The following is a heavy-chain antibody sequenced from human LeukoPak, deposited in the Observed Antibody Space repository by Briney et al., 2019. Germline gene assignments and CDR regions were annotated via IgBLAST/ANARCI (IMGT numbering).Heavy chain of an antibody. CDR1: GFSFDDYA. J-gene: IGHJ6*02. Sequence: GRSLRLSCAASGFSFDDYAMHRVRQVPGKGLEWVSGISWNSGRIGYADSVKGRFTISRDNAKNSLYLQMNSLRTEDTALYYCAKDRFDVVGRGMDVWGQGTTVTVSS. CDR3: AKDRFDVVGRGMDV. CDR2: ISWNSGRI. D-gene: IGHD2-15*01. V-gene: IGHV3-9*01.